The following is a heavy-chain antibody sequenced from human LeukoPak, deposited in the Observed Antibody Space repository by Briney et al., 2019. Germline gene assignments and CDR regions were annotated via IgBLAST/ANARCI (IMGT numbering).Heavy chain of an antibody. V-gene: IGHV3-74*01. CDR3: ARDADSKWELREYAFDI. CDR1: GFTFGTYW. CDR2: INPDGSRT. D-gene: IGHD1-26*01. Sequence: PGGSLKLSCAASGFTFGTYWMHWVRQAPGKGLVWVSRINPDGSRTDYADSVKGRFTISRDNAKNSLYLQMNSLRAEDPAVYYCARDADSKWELREYAFDIWGQGTMVTVSS. J-gene: IGHJ3*02.